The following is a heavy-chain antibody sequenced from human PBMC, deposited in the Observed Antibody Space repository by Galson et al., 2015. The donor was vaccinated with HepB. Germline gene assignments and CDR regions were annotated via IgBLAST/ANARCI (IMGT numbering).Heavy chain of an antibody. D-gene: IGHD3-10*01. Sequence: SLRLSCAASGFTFSSYGMHWVRQAPGKGLEWVAVIWYDGSNKYYADSVKGRFTISRDNSKNTLYLQMNSLRAEDTAVYYCARDLGMVRGSSHYYYYYGMDVWGQGTTVTVSS. V-gene: IGHV3-33*01. CDR1: GFTFSSYG. CDR3: ARDLGMVRGSSHYYYYYGMDV. J-gene: IGHJ6*02. CDR2: IWYDGSNK.